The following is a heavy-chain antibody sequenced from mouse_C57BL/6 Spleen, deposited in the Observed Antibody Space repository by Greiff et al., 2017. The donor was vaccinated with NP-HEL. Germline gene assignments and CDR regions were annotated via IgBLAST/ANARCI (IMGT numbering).Heavy chain of an antibody. CDR3: ARDRYDYAGLFAY. Sequence: QVQLQQSGAELMKPGASVKLSCKATGYTFTGYWIEWVKQRPGKGLEWIGRIYPGDGDTNYNGKFKGKATLTADKSSSTAYMQLSSLTSEDSAVYFCARDRYDYAGLFAYWGQGTLVTVSA. CDR1: GYTFTGYW. D-gene: IGHD2-4*01. V-gene: IGHV1-82*01. CDR2: IYPGDGDT. J-gene: IGHJ3*01.